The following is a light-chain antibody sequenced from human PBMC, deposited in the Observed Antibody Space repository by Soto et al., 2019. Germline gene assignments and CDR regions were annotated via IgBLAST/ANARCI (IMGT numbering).Light chain of an antibody. J-gene: IGKJ4*01. CDR3: QQYHIYPLT. CDR1: QSIITW. CDR2: DAS. Sequence: DIPMTQSPSTLPASVGDRVTITCRASQSIITWLAWFQQAPGKAPKILISDASSLKSGVPSRFSGSGSGTEFTLTISSLQPDDFATYDSQQYHIYPLTFGGGTNVEI. V-gene: IGKV1-5*01.